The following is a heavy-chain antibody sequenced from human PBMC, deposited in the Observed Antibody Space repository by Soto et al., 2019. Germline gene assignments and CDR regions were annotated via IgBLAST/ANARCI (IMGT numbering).Heavy chain of an antibody. Sequence: QVQLVQSGAEVKKPGASVKISCKTSGYTFMTYALHWVRQAPGQRTEWMGWINPGNGNTEYSQKLQGRVTITRDTSARTVFMELANMTSEDTAVYYCARVRMLWYGELSHWGQGTQVIVSA. CDR3: ARVRMLWYGELSH. CDR2: INPGNGNT. D-gene: IGHD3-10*01. J-gene: IGHJ4*02. CDR1: GYTFMTYA. V-gene: IGHV1-3*01.